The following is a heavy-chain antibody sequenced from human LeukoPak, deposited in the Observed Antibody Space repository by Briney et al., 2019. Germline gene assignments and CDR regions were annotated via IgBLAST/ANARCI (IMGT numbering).Heavy chain of an antibody. Sequence: GGSLRLSCAASGFTFSSYGMHWVRQAPGKGLEWVAVISYDGSNKYYADSVKGRFTISRDNSKNTLYLQMNSLRAEDTAVYYCAKSSRRTSSYFDYWGQGTLVTVSS. CDR1: GFTFSSYG. CDR3: AKSSRRTSSYFDY. J-gene: IGHJ4*02. D-gene: IGHD1-1*01. CDR2: ISYDGSNK. V-gene: IGHV3-30*18.